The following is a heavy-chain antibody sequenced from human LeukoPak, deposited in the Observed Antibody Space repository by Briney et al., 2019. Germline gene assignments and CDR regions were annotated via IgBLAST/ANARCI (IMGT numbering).Heavy chain of an antibody. CDR3: AWGLYYYDSSGYYGY. J-gene: IGHJ4*02. CDR1: GGSFSGYY. V-gene: IGHV4-34*01. Sequence: SETLSPTCAVYGGSFSGYYWSWIRQPPGKGLEWIGEINHSGSTNYNPSLKSRVTISVDTSKNQFSLKLSSVTAADTAVYYCAWGLYYYDSSGYYGYWGQGTLVTVSS. D-gene: IGHD3-22*01. CDR2: INHSGST.